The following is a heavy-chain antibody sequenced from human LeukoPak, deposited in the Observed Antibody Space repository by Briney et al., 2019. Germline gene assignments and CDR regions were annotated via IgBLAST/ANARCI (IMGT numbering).Heavy chain of an antibody. D-gene: IGHD3-10*01. Sequence: RVSCKASGYTFTGYYMHWVRQAPGKGLEWVAVISYDGSNKYYADSVKGRFTISRDNSKNTLYLQMNSLRAEDTAVYYCAKDRGYTPRYYWGQGTLVTVSS. CDR1: GYTFTGYY. J-gene: IGHJ4*02. CDR2: ISYDGSNK. V-gene: IGHV3-30*18. CDR3: AKDRGYTPRYY.